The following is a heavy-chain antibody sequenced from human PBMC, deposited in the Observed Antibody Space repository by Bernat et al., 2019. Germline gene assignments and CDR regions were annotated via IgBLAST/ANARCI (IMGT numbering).Heavy chain of an antibody. CDR2: IIPIFGTA. J-gene: IGHJ1*01. CDR3: ASSPCSGGSCFHIEYFQH. V-gene: IGHV1-69*01. CDR1: GGTFSSYA. D-gene: IGHD2-15*01. Sequence: QVQLVQSGAEVKKPGSSVKVSCKASGGTFSSYAISWVRQAPGQGLEWMGGIIPIFGTANYAQKFRGRVTITADESTSTAYMELSSLRSEDTAVYYCASSPCSGGSCFHIEYFQHWGQGTLVTVSS.